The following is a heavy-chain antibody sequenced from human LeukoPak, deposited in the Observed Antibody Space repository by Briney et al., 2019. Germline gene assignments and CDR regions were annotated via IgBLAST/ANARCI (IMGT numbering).Heavy chain of an antibody. V-gene: IGHV3-30*18. CDR2: ISYDGSNK. J-gene: IGHJ4*02. CDR3: AKLRVVDFDWSFDY. D-gene: IGHD3-9*01. CDR1: GFTFSSYG. Sequence: GGSLRLSCAASGFTFSSYGMHWVRQAPGKGLEWVAVISYDGSNKYYADSVKGRFTISRDNSKNTLYLQMNSLRAEDTAVYYCAKLRVVDFDWSFDYWGQGTLVTVSS.